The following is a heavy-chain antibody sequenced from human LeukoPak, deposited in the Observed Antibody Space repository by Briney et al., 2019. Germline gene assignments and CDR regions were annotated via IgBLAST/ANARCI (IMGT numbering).Heavy chain of an antibody. D-gene: IGHD6-19*01. Sequence: GGSLRLSCAASGFTLSRHAMHWVRQAPGKGLEFVSAISSNGGSTYYANSVKGRFTISRDSSKNTLYLQMGSLRAEDMALYYCARVGMTSGSGRDYWGQGTLVTVSS. V-gene: IGHV3-64*01. CDR1: GFTLSRHA. CDR3: ARVGMTSGSGRDY. CDR2: ISSNGGST. J-gene: IGHJ4*02.